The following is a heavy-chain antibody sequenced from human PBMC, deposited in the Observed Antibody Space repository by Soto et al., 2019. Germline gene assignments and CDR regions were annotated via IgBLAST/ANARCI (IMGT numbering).Heavy chain of an antibody. Sequence: EVQLLECGGGLLQPGASLRHSCAASGFTFSNYAMSWVRQAPGKGLEWVSAISGSGGSTYYADSLKGRFTISRDNSKNTLYLQMNSLRAEDTAVYYCAKDSNWEYLDRSGYYRLRDENWAQGTLVTVSS. V-gene: IGHV3-23*01. D-gene: IGHD3-22*01. J-gene: IGHJ4*02. CDR1: GFTFSNYA. CDR2: ISGSGGST. CDR3: AKDSNWEYLDRSGYYRLRDEN.